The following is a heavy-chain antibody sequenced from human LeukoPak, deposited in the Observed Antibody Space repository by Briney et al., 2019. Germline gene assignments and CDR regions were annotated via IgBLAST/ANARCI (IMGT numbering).Heavy chain of an antibody. CDR1: GGSISSSNYY. J-gene: IGHJ4*02. CDR2: MYYSGST. V-gene: IGHV4-39*01. CDR3: ARHSYYYDSSGYPYYFDY. D-gene: IGHD3-22*01. Sequence: SETLSLTCTVSGGSISSSNYYWGWIRQPPGQGLEWIGSMYYSGSTYYNPSLKSRVTISVGTSKNQFSLKLSSVTAADTAVYYCARHSYYYDSSGYPYYFDYWGQGTLVTVSS.